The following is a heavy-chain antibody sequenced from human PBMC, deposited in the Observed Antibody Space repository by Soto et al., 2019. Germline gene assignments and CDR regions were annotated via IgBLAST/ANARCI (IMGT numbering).Heavy chain of an antibody. V-gene: IGHV4-31*03. CDR3: ARGLHYDSSGYSPGY. Sequence: SETLSLTCTVSGGSISSGGYYWSWIRQHPGKGLEWIGYIYYSGSTYYNPSLKSRVTISVDTSKNQFSLKLSSVTAADTAVYYCARGLHYDSSGYSPGYWGQGTLVTVSS. D-gene: IGHD3-22*01. CDR2: IYYSGST. CDR1: GGSISSGGYY. J-gene: IGHJ4*02.